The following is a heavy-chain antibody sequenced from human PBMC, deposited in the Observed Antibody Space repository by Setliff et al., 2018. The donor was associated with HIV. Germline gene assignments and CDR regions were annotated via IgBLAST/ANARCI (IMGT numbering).Heavy chain of an antibody. CDR3: ASDYGEDRFHH. V-gene: IGHV4-31*03. CDR2: IYYSGST. Sequence: ASETLSLTCTVSGASISRGNYYWTWIRQRPGKGLEWIAFIYYSGSTYYSPSLKSRLMISVDTSKTQFSLKLSSVTAADTAVYFCASDYGEDRFHHWGQGTLVTVSS. J-gene: IGHJ1*01. CDR1: GASISRGNYY. D-gene: IGHD4-17*01.